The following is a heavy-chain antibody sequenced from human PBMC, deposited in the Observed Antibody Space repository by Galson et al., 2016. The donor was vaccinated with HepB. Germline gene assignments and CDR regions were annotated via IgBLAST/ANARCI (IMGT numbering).Heavy chain of an antibody. CDR1: GFSFSNSG. J-gene: IGHJ4*02. CDR3: ARDRGSYPPFDY. CDR2: ISSSSSAI. Sequence: SLRLSCAASGFSFSNSGMSWVRQAPGKGLEWVSYISSSSSAIYYADSVKGRFTISRDNAKNSLYLQMNSLRDEDTAVYYCARDRGSYPPFDYWGQGTLVTVSS. V-gene: IGHV3-48*02. D-gene: IGHD3-10*01.